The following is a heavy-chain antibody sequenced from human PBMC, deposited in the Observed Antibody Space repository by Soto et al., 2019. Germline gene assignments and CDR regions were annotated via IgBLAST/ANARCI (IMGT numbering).Heavy chain of an antibody. Sequence: SVKVSCKDSGVTFSSYAISWLRQDHGQGLEWMGGIIPIFGTANYAHKFQGRVTITLDESTSTAYMELSSLRSEDTALYYCARALRGHYVYGMDVWRPGTTVTVSS. CDR3: ARALRGHYVYGMDV. V-gene: IGHV1-69*13. CDR2: IIPIFGTA. J-gene: IGHJ6*02. CDR1: GVTFSSYA. D-gene: IGHD3-3*01.